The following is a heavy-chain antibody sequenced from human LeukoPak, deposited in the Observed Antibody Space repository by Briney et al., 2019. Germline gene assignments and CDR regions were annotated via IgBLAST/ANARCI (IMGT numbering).Heavy chain of an antibody. CDR1: GGSISSYY. Sequence: PSETLFLTCTVSGGSISSYYWSWIRQPPGKGLEWIGYIYYSGSTNYNPSLKSRVTISVDTSKNQFSLKLSSVTAADTAVYYCARDGIYGSGSYYYPDAFDIWGQGTMVTVSS. CDR3: ARDGIYGSGSYYYPDAFDI. CDR2: IYYSGST. J-gene: IGHJ3*02. V-gene: IGHV4-59*01. D-gene: IGHD3-10*01.